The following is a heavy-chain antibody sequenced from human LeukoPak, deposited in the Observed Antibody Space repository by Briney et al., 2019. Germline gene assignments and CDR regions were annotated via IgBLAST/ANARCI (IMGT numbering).Heavy chain of an antibody. CDR1: GFTFSNYW. CDR3: AKDEGSGSGVWRGSFDS. Sequence: GGSLRLSCAASGFTFSNYWMHWVRQAPGKGLVWVSRINSDGINTSYADSVKGRFTISRDNAKNSLYLQMNSLRDEDLALYYCAKDEGSGSGVWRGSFDSWGQGTLVTVSS. V-gene: IGHV3-74*01. CDR2: INSDGINT. J-gene: IGHJ4*02. D-gene: IGHD3-3*01.